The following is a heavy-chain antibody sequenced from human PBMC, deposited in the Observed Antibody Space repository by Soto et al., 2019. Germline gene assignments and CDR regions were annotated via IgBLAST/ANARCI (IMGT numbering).Heavy chain of an antibody. CDR1: GFTFSSYA. Sequence: LRLSCAASGFTFSSYAMHWVRQAPGKGLEWVAVISYDGSNKYYADSVKGRFTISRDNSKNTLYLQMNSLRAEDTAVYYCARDFFYGDYEFDYWGQGTLVTVSS. CDR3: ARDFFYGDYEFDY. V-gene: IGHV3-30-3*01. D-gene: IGHD4-17*01. CDR2: ISYDGSNK. J-gene: IGHJ4*02.